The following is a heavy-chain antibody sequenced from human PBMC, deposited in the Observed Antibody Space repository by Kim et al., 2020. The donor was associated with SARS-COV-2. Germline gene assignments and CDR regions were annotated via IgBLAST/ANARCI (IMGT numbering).Heavy chain of an antibody. V-gene: IGHV1-46*01. CDR3: RRAPYRTGGVCYLDF. CDR2: INPSGGST. D-gene: IGHD2-8*02. J-gene: IGHJ4*02. Sequence: ASVKVSCKASGYTFTDYYIHWVRQAPGQGLEWMGVINPSGGSTSYAQKFQGRVTMTRDTSTSTVYMDLSSLRSEDTAVYYCRRAPYRTGGVCYLDFWGQGALATVSS. CDR1: GYTFTDYY.